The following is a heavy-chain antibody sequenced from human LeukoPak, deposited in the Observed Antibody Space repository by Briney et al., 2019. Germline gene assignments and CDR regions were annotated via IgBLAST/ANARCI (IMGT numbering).Heavy chain of an antibody. CDR2: ISSSGDLV. V-gene: IGHV3-48*03. CDR1: GFTFSSYE. Sequence: PGGSLRLSCAASGFTFSSYEMNWVRQAPRKGLEWVSYISSSGDLVYYADSVRGRLTFSRDNAKNSLYLQMNSLRAEDTAVYYCARVGRDSQHLDYWGPGTPVTVSS. CDR3: ARVGRDSQHLDY. J-gene: IGHJ4*02. D-gene: IGHD2-15*01.